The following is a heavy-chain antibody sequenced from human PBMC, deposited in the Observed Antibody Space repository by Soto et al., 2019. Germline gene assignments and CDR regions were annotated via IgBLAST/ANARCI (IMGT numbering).Heavy chain of an antibody. V-gene: IGHV3-66*01. CDR3: ARLGPIAAAGTDY. CDR1: EFTVSSHY. D-gene: IGHD6-13*01. CDR2: IYSGGST. Sequence: EVQLVESGGGLVQPGGSLRLSCAASEFTVSSHYMSWVRQAPGKGLGWVSVIYSGGSTYYADSVKGRFTISRDNSKNTLYLQMNSLRAEDTAVYYWARLGPIAAAGTDYWCQGTLVTVSS. J-gene: IGHJ4*02.